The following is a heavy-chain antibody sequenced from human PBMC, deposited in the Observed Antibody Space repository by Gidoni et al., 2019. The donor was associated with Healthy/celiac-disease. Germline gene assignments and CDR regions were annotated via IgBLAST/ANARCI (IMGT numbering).Heavy chain of an antibody. D-gene: IGHD3-3*01. J-gene: IGHJ5*02. Sequence: QVQLVQSGAEVKKPGASVKVSCKVSGYTLTELSIHWVRQAPGKGLEWMGGFYPEDGETIYAQKFQGRVTMTEDTSTDTAYMELSSLRSEDTAVYYCATLQNGGRFLEPALLRGPFDPWGQGTLVTVSS. CDR2: FYPEDGET. CDR1: GYTLTELS. CDR3: ATLQNGGRFLEPALLRGPFDP. V-gene: IGHV1-24*01.